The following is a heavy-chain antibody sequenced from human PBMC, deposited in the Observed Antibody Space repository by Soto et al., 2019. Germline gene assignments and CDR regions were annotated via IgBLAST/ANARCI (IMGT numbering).Heavy chain of an antibody. CDR1: GGSIRIYS. Sequence: PSETLSLTSTVSGGSIRIYSWNWIRQAPGKGLEWIGYIYYSGSTNYNPSLKSRVTISVDTSKNQFSLKLSSVTAADTAVYYCARIGTYCGGDCYPFDYWGQGTLVTVS. J-gene: IGHJ4*02. CDR2: IYYSGST. D-gene: IGHD2-21*02. V-gene: IGHV4-59*01. CDR3: ARIGTYCGGDCYPFDY.